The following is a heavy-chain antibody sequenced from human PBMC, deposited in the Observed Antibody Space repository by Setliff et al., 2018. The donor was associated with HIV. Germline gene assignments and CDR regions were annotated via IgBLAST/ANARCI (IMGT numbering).Heavy chain of an antibody. CDR1: GYTFTSYG. CDR3: ARGPHLASLTG. D-gene: IGHD3-9*01. Sequence: ASVKVSCKASGYTFTSYGISWVRQAPGQGLEWMGWISAYNGNTNYAQKFQGRVTMTRNTSISTAYMELSSLRSEDTAVYYCARGPHLASLTGWGQGTMVTVSS. J-gene: IGHJ3*01. CDR2: ISAYNGNT. V-gene: IGHV1-18*01.